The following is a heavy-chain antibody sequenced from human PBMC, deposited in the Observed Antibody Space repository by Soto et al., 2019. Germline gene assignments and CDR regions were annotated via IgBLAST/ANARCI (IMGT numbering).Heavy chain of an antibody. CDR3: ANFPSPLFDILPDPPAYIEH. CDR1: GFTFTSFA. J-gene: IGHJ4*02. CDR2: ITGSGGGT. Sequence: EVQLLESGGGLVQPGGSLRLSCAVSGFTFTSFAMAWVRQGPGKGLECVSGITGSGGGTYYAASVKGRLTISRDNSRSLFFLQMTTLRVEATALYYCANFPSPLFDILPDPPAYIEHWGQGPLFTVAS. D-gene: IGHD3-9*01. V-gene: IGHV3-23*01.